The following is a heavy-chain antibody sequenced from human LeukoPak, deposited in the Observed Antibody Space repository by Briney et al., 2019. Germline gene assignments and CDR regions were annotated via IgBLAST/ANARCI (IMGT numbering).Heavy chain of an antibody. D-gene: IGHD4-11*01. CDR3: SKDAQRGFDYSNSLEY. Sequence: SGGSLRLSCAASGFTFSHYGFHWVRQAPGKGLEWVAVIWSDGTNKYYGDSVKGRFMIYRDDSQNTVYLQMNSLRAEGTAVYYCSKDAQRGFDYSNSLEYWGQGSLVTVSS. CDR1: GFTFSHYG. V-gene: IGHV3-33*06. CDR2: IWSDGTNK. J-gene: IGHJ4*02.